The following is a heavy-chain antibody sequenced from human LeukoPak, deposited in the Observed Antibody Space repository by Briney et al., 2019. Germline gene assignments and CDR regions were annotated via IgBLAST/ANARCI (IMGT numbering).Heavy chain of an antibody. Sequence: SGPALVKPTQTLTLTCTFSGFSLSTSGMCVSWIRQPPGKALEWLARSDWGDDKFYSTSLKTRLTISKDTSKNQVVLTMTNMDPVDTATYYCARFHRYLGVSLDYWAQGTLVTVSS. CDR1: GFSLSTSGMC. V-gene: IGHV2-70*17. D-gene: IGHD3-16*01. J-gene: IGHJ4*02. CDR2: SDWGDDK. CDR3: ARFHRYLGVSLDY.